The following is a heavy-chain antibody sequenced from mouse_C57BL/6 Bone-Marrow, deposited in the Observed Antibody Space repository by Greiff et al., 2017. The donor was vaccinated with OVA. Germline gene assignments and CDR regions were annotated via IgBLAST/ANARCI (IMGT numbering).Heavy chain of an antibody. D-gene: IGHD2-4*01. CDR2: IDPENGDT. Sequence: EVQLQQSGAELVRPGASVKLSCTASGFNIKDDYMHWVNQRPEQGLEWSGWIDPENGDTECASKFQGKATITADTSSNTAYLQLSRLTSEDTAVNYCTLQNYYDYDEDAMDYWGQGTSVTVSS. CDR3: TLQNYYDYDEDAMDY. J-gene: IGHJ4*01. V-gene: IGHV14-4*01. CDR1: GFNIKDDY.